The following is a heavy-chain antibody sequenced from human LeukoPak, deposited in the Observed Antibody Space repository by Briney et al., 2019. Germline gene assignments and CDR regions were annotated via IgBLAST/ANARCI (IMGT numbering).Heavy chain of an antibody. CDR3: AKDGGYGPGNYYPDY. CDR1: GFTFSSYA. Sequence: GGSLRLSCAASGFTFSSYARSWVRQAPGKGLEWVSAIDGGGRGTYHADSMKGRFTISRDNSKNTLYLQMNSLRAEDTAVYYCAKDGGYGPGNYYPDYWGQGALVTVSS. CDR2: IDGGGRGT. V-gene: IGHV3-23*01. J-gene: IGHJ4*02. D-gene: IGHD3-10*01.